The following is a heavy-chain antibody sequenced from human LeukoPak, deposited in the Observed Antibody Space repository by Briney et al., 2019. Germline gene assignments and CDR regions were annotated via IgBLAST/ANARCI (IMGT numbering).Heavy chain of an antibody. V-gene: IGHV4-34*01. CDR3: ARGTAGSGSYYKVPFDY. CDR2: INHSGST. Sequence: SETLSLTCAVYGGSFSGYYWSWIRQPPGKGLEWIGEINHSGSTNYNPSLKSRVTISVDTSKNQFSLKLSSVPAADTAVYYCARGTAGSGSYYKVPFDYWGQGTLVTVSS. CDR1: GGSFSGYY. D-gene: IGHD3-10*01. J-gene: IGHJ4*02.